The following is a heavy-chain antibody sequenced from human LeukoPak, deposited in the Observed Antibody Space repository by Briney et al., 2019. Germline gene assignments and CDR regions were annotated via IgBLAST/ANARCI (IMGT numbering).Heavy chain of an antibody. V-gene: IGHV3-21*01. CDR1: GFTFSSYS. CDR2: ISSSSSYI. CDR3: ARSNPDYDILTGRDYMDV. D-gene: IGHD3-9*01. Sequence: GGSLRLSCAASGFTFSSYSMNWVRQAPGKGLEWVSSISSSSSYIYYADSVKGRFTISRDNAKNSLYLQMNSLRAEDTAVYYCARSNPDYDILTGRDYMDVWGKGTTVTISS. J-gene: IGHJ6*03.